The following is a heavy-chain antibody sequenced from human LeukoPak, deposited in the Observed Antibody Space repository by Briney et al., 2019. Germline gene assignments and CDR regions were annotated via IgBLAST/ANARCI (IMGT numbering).Heavy chain of an antibody. Sequence: GASVKVSCKASGGTFSSYAISWVRQAPGQGLEWMGGIIPIFGTANYAQKFQGRVTITTDESTSTAYMELSSLRSEDTAVYYCARPDNIVGALDAFDIWGQGTMVTVSS. CDR2: IIPIFGTA. D-gene: IGHD1-26*01. CDR3: ARPDNIVGALDAFDI. J-gene: IGHJ3*02. V-gene: IGHV1-69*05. CDR1: GGTFSSYA.